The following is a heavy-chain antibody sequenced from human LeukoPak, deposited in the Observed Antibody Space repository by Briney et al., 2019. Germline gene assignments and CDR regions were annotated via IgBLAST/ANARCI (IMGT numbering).Heavy chain of an antibody. V-gene: IGHV1-46*01. D-gene: IGHD6-19*01. CDR2: INPVGGST. Sequence: GASVKVSCKSSGYTFANYYLHWVRQAPGQGLEWMGIINPVGGSTTYTQKFQGRVTMTRDTSTSTIYMDLSSLRSEDTAVYYCARGGSLAAAPHLYYFDYWGQGSLVTVSP. J-gene: IGHJ4*02. CDR3: ARGGSLAAAPHLYYFDY. CDR1: GYTFANYY.